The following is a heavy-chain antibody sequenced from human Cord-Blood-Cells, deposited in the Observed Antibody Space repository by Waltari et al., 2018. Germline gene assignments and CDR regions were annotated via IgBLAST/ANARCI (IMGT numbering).Heavy chain of an antibody. CDR3: GEGSGSYYAFDI. CDR1: GGTFSSYA. V-gene: IGHV1-69*01. D-gene: IGHD3-10*01. J-gene: IGHJ3*02. CDR2: IIPIFGTA. Sequence: QLQLVHSGAEVKTPGSSVKVSCKASGGTFSSYAISWLRQAPGQGLEWMGGIIPIFGTANYAQKFQGRVTITADESPSTAYMELSSLRSEDTAVYYCGEGSGSYYAFDIWGQGTMVTVSS.